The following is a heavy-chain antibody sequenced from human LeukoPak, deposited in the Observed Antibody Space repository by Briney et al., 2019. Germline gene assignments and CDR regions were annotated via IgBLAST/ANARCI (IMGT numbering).Heavy chain of an antibody. CDR2: INHSGST. D-gene: IGHD6-13*01. Sequence: SETLSLTCAVYGGSFSGYYWSWIRQPPGKGLEWIGEINHSGSTNYNPSLKSRVTISVDTSKNQFSLKLSSVTAADTAVYYCATANGRYSSSWYEREEAPPKVWFDPWGQGTPVTVST. CDR3: ATANGRYSSSWYEREEAPPKVWFDP. V-gene: IGHV4-34*01. CDR1: GGSFSGYY. J-gene: IGHJ5*02.